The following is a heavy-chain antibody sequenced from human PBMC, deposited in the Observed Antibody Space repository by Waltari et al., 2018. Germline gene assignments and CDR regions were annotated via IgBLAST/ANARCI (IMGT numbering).Heavy chain of an antibody. CDR1: GGAISSYY. V-gene: IGHV4-59*08. J-gene: IGHJ4*02. CDR2: IYYSGST. CDR3: ARNHPEGYFDY. Sequence: QVQLQESGPGLVKPSETLSLTCTVSGGAISSYYWSWIRQPPGKGLEWIGYIYYSGSTNYNPSLKSRVTISVDTSKNQFSLKLSSVTAADTAVYYCARNHPEGYFDYWGQGTLVTVSS.